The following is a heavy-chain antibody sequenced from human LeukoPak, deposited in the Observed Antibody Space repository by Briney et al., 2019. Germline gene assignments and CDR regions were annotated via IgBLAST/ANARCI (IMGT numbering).Heavy chain of an antibody. D-gene: IGHD2-21*02. J-gene: IGHJ1*01. V-gene: IGHV3-23*01. CDR1: GFTFSSYA. CDR2: ISGSSGST. CDR3: AKDLKYCGGDCYEYFQH. Sequence: PGGSLRLSCAASGFTFSSYAMSWVRQAPGKGLEWISAISGSSGSTYYADSVKGRFTISRDNSKNTLYLQMNSLRAEDTAVYYCAKDLKYCGGDCYEYFQHWGQGTLVTVSS.